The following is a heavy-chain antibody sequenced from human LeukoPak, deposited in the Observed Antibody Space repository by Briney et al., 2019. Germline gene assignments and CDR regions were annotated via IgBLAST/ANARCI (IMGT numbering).Heavy chain of an antibody. CDR1: AFTFRPYA. CDR3: AKGAASRGYTYVAN. D-gene: IGHD5-18*01. CDR2: VSGSGGST. V-gene: IGHV3-23*01. Sequence: GGSLRLSCAASAFTFRPYAMIWVRRAPGKGLEWVSTVSGSGGSTYYADSVKGRFTISRDNSNNTLYLEMNSPRAEDTAVYYCAKGAASRGYTYVANWGQGTLVTVSS. J-gene: IGHJ4*02.